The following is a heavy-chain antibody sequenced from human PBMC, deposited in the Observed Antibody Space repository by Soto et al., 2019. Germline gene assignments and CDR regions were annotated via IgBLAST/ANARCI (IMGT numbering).Heavy chain of an antibody. CDR2: IDASGGST. V-gene: IGHV1-46*01. CDR1: GYTFTSYY. Sequence: ASVKVSCKASGYTFTSYYIHWVRQASGQGLEWMGIIDASGGSTSYAQKFQGRVAMTRDTSTSTVSMELSSLRSEDTAVYYCARSSFYYDSGASFDYWGQGTLVTASS. D-gene: IGHD3-22*01. CDR3: ARSSFYYDSGASFDY. J-gene: IGHJ4*02.